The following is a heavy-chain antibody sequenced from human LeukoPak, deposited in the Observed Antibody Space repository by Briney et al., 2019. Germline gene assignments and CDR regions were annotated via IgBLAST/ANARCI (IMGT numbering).Heavy chain of an antibody. Sequence: GASVKASCKASGYPFTSYGISWVRQAPGHRLEWMGWISAYNGNTNYAQKLQGRVTMTTDTSTSTAYMELRSLRSDDTAVYYCARDMELLDAFDIWGQGTMVTVSS. CDR3: ARDMELLDAFDI. J-gene: IGHJ3*02. CDR2: ISAYNGNT. D-gene: IGHD1-26*01. V-gene: IGHV1-18*01. CDR1: GYPFTSYG.